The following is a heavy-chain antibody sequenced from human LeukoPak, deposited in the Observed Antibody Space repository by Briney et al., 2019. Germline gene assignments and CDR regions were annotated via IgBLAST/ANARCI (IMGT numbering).Heavy chain of an antibody. Sequence: GGSLRLSCAASGFTFSSYSMNWVRQAPGKGLEWVSSISSSSSYIYYADSVNYADSVKGRFTISRDNAKNSLYLQMNSLRAEDTAVYYCASYYYYYMDVWGKGTTVTVSS. CDR1: GFTFSSYS. CDR2: ISSSSSYI. CDR3: ASYYYYYMDV. V-gene: IGHV3-21*01. J-gene: IGHJ6*03.